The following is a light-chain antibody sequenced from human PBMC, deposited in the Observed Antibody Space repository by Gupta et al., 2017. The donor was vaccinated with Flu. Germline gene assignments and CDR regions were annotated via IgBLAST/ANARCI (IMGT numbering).Light chain of an antibody. J-gene: IGLJ3*02. CDR1: SSNIGSTT. V-gene: IGLV1-44*01. CDR3: AAWDDSRNAWV. Sequence: QSVLTQPPSASGTPGPWFTISCSGSSSNIGSTTVNWYQQLPGTAPKLLMYSNSQRPSGVPDRFSGSKSGTSASLAISGLQSEDEADYYCAAWDDSRNAWVFGGGTKLTVL. CDR2: SNS.